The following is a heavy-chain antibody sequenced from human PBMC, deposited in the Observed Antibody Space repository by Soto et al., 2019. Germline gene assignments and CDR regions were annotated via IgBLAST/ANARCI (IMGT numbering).Heavy chain of an antibody. CDR2: ISYDGSNK. Sequence: QVQLVESGGGVVQPGRSLRLSCAASGFTFSSYAMHWVHQAPGKGLEWVAVISYDGSNKYYADSVKGRFTISRDNSKNTLYLQMNSLRAEDTAVYYCARDSSLVDTMIVVVIKDAFDIWGQGTMVTVSS. CDR3: ARDSSLVDTMIVVVIKDAFDI. D-gene: IGHD3-22*01. V-gene: IGHV3-30-3*01. CDR1: GFTFSSYA. J-gene: IGHJ3*02.